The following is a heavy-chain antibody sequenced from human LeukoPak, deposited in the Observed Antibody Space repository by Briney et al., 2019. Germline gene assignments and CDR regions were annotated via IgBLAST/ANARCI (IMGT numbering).Heavy chain of an antibody. Sequence: GGSLRLSCAASGLAFRSFEMNWVRQAPGKGLEWVSYINSRGTSTYYADSVKGRFTISRDNARNSLYLQMSSLRVEDTAIYYCATEGSPSYWGQGTLVTVSS. CDR1: GLAFRSFE. CDR3: ATEGSPSY. J-gene: IGHJ4*02. V-gene: IGHV3-48*03. CDR2: INSRGTST.